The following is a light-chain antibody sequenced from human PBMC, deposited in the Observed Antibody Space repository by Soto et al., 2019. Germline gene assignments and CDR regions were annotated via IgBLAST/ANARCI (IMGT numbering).Light chain of an antibody. Sequence: ETVMTQSPATLSVSPGERATLSCRASQSVNSHLAWYQQKPGQAPRLLIYGAATRATGIPARFSGSGSGTEFTLTISRLQSEDFAVYYCQQYNIWPRTFGQGTKVEIK. J-gene: IGKJ1*01. CDR3: QQYNIWPRT. CDR2: GAA. V-gene: IGKV3-15*01. CDR1: QSVNSH.